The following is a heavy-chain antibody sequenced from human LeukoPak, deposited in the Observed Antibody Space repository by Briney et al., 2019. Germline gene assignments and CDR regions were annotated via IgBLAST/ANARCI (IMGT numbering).Heavy chain of an antibody. V-gene: IGHV1-2*02. CDR1: GYTFTDYY. J-gene: IGHJ4*02. CDR2: INPNSGGT. CDR3: ARTRDPHDY. Sequence: ASVKVSCKASGYTFTDYYMHWVRQAPAQGLEWMGWINPNSGGTNYAQKFQGRVTMTRDTSISTAYMELSRLRSDDTSVYYCARTRDPHDYWGQGTLVTVSS.